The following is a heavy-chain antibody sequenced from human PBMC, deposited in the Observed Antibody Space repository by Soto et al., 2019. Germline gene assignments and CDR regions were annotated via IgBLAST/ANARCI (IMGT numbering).Heavy chain of an antibody. D-gene: IGHD4-17*01. V-gene: IGHV1-69*01. CDR1: GGTFSSYA. CDR3: VRSPPYGDYVFGNFDY. Sequence: QVQLVQSGAEVKKPGSSVKVSCKASGGTFSSYAISWVRQAPGQGLEWMGGIIPIFGTANYAQKFQGRVTITADESTSTAYMELSSLRSEDTAVYYCVRSPPYGDYVFGNFDYWGQGTLVTVSS. CDR2: IIPIFGTA. J-gene: IGHJ4*02.